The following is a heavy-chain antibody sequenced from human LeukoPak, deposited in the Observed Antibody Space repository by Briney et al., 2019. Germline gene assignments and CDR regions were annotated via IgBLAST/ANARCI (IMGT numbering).Heavy chain of an antibody. Sequence: GGSLRLSCAASGFPVGSYYMSWVRQAPGKGLEWVSVIYIGGRTYYAESVMGRFIISRDNSKNMVYLEMNSLRDEDTAVYYCARCLGGDYVSDTYWYLDVWGRGTLVTVSS. CDR2: IYIGGRT. CDR3: ARCLGGDYVSDTYWYLDV. CDR1: GFPVGSYY. V-gene: IGHV3-53*01. D-gene: IGHD4-17*01. J-gene: IGHJ2*01.